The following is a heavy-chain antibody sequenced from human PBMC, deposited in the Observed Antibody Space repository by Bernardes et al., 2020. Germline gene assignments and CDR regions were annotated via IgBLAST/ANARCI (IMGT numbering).Heavy chain of an antibody. CDR1: GLSFSNYE. J-gene: IGHJ4*02. D-gene: IGHD3-3*01. CDR2: IGSTGSTI. V-gene: IGHV3-48*03. CDR3: ASLKGDFWSGYYTGPLDY. Sequence: GGSLRLSCTVSGLSFSNYEMNWVRQAPGKGLEWVSYIGSTGSTIYYVDSVKGRFAISRDNAKNSLYLQMNSLRVEDTAVYYCASLKGDFWSGYYTGPLDYWGQGTLVTVSS.